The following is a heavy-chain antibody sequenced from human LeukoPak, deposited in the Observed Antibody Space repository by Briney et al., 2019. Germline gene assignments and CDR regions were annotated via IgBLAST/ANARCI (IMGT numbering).Heavy chain of an antibody. J-gene: IGHJ4*02. Sequence: ASVKVSCKASGYSFTYHYMHWVRQATGQGLEWMGWMNPNSGNTGYAQKFQGRVTITRNTSISTAYMELSSLRSEDTAVYYCARGRVLSRGLFDYWGQGTLVTVSS. CDR2: MNPNSGNT. V-gene: IGHV1-8*03. CDR3: ARGRVLSRGLFDY. D-gene: IGHD2/OR15-2a*01. CDR1: GYSFTYHY.